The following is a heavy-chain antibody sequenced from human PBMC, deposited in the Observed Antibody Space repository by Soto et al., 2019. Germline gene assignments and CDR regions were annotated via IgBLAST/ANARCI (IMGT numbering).Heavy chain of an antibody. CDR1: GYSISSGYY. D-gene: IGHD4-17*01. V-gene: IGHV4-38-2*01. CDR2: IYHSGST. Sequence: SETLSLTCAVSGYSISSGYYWGWIRQPPGKGLEWTGSIYHSGSTYYNPSLKSRVTISVDTSKNQFSLKLSSVTAADTAVYYCARMGDYGDYVFYYYYGMDVWGQGTTVTVSS. CDR3: ARMGDYGDYVFYYYYGMDV. J-gene: IGHJ6*02.